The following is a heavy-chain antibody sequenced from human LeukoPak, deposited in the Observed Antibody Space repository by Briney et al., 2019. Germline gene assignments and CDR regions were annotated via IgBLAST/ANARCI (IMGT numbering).Heavy chain of an antibody. D-gene: IGHD5-18*01. CDR3: ARAKPKIQLWGYFDY. J-gene: IGHJ4*02. V-gene: IGHV1-69*01. CDR1: GGTFSSYA. CDR2: IIPIFGTA. Sequence: GGSLRLSCAASGGTFSSYAISWVRQAPGQGLEWMGGIIPIFGTANYAQKFQGRVTITADESTSTAYMELSSLRSEDTAVYYCARAKPKIQLWGYFDYWGQGTLVTVSS.